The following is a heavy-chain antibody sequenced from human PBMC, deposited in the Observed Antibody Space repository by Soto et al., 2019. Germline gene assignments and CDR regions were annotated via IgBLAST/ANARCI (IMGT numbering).Heavy chain of an antibody. CDR2: IYISGTT. D-gene: IGHD2-8*01. V-gene: IGHV4-4*07. Sequence: PSETLSLTCTVSGGSMNAHFWSWIRQSAGKGLEWIGHIYISGTTMYNPSLKSRVTMSVDPPKNQLSLKLTSVTAADTAVYYCARINGCSPDFWGQGALVTVS. CDR3: ARINGCSPDF. J-gene: IGHJ4*02. CDR1: GGSMNAHF.